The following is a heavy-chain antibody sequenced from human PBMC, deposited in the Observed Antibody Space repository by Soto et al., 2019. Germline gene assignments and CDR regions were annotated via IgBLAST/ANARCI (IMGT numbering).Heavy chain of an antibody. V-gene: IGHV3-30-3*01. CDR1: NFVFSVYS. J-gene: IGHJ4*02. CDR2: ISYDGGNK. Sequence: QLVASGGGVVQPERSLKLSCTASNFVFSVYSLHWVRQAPGKGLEWVALISYDGGNKYYADSVKVRFTISRDNSKNTLYLQMNSLRREDTAVYYCARDNDQYDFWGGTLDSWGQGTLVTVSS. CDR3: ARDNDQYDFWGGTLDS. D-gene: IGHD3-3*01.